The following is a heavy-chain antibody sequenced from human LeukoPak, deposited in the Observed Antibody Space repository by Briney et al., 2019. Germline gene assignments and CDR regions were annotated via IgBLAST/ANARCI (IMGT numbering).Heavy chain of an antibody. CDR3: ARMTLYGSGTVD. CDR2: ISSNGGST. D-gene: IGHD3-10*01. CDR1: GITFSSYA. Sequence: GGSLRLSCAASGITFSSYAMNWVRQAPGKGLEYVSGISSNGGSTYYAGSVKGRFTISRDNSKNTVNLQMGSLRIEDTAVYHCARMTLYGSGTVDWGQGILVTVSS. J-gene: IGHJ4*02. V-gene: IGHV3-64*02.